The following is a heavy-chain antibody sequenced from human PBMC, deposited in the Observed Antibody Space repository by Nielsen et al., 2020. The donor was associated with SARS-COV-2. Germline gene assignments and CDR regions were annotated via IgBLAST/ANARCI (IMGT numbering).Heavy chain of an antibody. V-gene: IGHV3-7*01. D-gene: IGHD2/OR15-2a*01. CDR1: GFTFSSYW. Sequence: ESLKISCAASGFTFSSYWMSWVRQAPGKGLEWVANIKQDGSEKYYVDSAKGRFTISRDNAKNSLYLQMNSLRAEDTAVYYCARDVFYDTGAFDIWGQWTMVTVSS. CDR3: ARDVFYDTGAFDI. J-gene: IGHJ3*02. CDR2: IKQDGSEK.